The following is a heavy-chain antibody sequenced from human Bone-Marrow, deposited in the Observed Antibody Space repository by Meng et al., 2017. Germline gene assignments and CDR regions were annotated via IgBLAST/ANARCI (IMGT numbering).Heavy chain of an antibody. CDR2: INHSGST. CDR3: ARGRGDGYNYDY. Sequence: QVQLTQWGPGLLKPSETLSLTCAAYGGSFSGYYWSWIRQPPGKGLEWIGEINHSGSTNYNPSLKSRVTISVDTSKNQFSLKLSSVTAADTAVYYCARGRGDGYNYDYWGQGTLVTVSS. D-gene: IGHD5-24*01. V-gene: IGHV4-34*01. CDR1: GGSFSGYY. J-gene: IGHJ4*02.